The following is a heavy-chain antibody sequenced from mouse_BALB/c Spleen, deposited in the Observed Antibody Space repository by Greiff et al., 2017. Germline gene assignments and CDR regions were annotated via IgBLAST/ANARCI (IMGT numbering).Heavy chain of an antibody. CDR3: AREGNYYFYY. CDR1: GFTFSSYA. D-gene: IGHD2-1*01. V-gene: IGHV5-9-4*01. J-gene: IGHJ2*01. CDR2: ISSGGSYT. Sequence: EVQLVESGGGLVKPGGSLKLSCAASGFTFSSYAMSWVRQSPEKRLEWVAEISSGGSYTYYPDTVTGRFTISRDNAKNTLYLEMSSLRSEDTAMYYCAREGNYYFYYWGQGTTLTVSS.